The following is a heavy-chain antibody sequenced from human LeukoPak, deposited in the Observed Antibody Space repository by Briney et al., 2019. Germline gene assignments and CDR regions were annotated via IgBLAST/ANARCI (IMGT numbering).Heavy chain of an antibody. Sequence: GALVKVSCKASGYTFTGYYMHWVRQAPGQGLEWMGWINADSGGTNYAQKFQGRVTMTRDTSISTAYMELSRLRSDDTAVYYCARRYCSTTSCYMADYWGQGTLVTVSS. V-gene: IGHV1-2*02. CDR3: ARRYCSTTSCYMADY. CDR2: INADSGGT. CDR1: GYTFTGYY. J-gene: IGHJ4*02. D-gene: IGHD2-2*02.